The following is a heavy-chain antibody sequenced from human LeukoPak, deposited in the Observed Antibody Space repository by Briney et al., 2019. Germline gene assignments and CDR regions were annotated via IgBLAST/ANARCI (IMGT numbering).Heavy chain of an antibody. CDR1: GGTFSSYA. D-gene: IGHD3-22*01. V-gene: IGHV1-69*01. CDR2: IIPIFGTA. J-gene: IGHJ3*02. Sequence: ASVKVSCKASGGTFSSYAISWVRQAPGQGLEWMGGIIPIFGTANYAQKFQGRVTITADESTSTAYMELSSLRSEDTAVYYCAREGDGITMMVVAKGAFDIWGQGTMVTVSS. CDR3: AREGDGITMMVVAKGAFDI.